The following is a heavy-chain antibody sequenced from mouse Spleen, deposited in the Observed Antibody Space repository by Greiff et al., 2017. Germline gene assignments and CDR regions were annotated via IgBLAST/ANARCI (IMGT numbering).Heavy chain of an antibody. J-gene: IGHJ3*01. V-gene: IGHV5-4*02. CDR3: AREDYGAWFAY. CDR1: GFTFSDYY. Sequence: EVQVVESGGGLVKPGGSLKLSCAASGFTFSDYYMYWVRQTPEKRLEWVATISDGGSYTYYPDSVKGRFTISRDNAKNNLYLQMSSLKSEDTAMYYCAREDYGAWFAYWGQGTLVTVSA. CDR2: ISDGGSYT. D-gene: IGHD2-4*01.